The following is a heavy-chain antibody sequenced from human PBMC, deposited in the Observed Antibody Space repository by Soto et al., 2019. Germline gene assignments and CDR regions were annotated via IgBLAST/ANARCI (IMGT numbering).Heavy chain of an antibody. V-gene: IGHV5-51*01. Sequence: KVSCKASGGTFSSYTISWVRQMPGKGLEWMGIIYPGDSDTRYSPSFQGQVTISADKSISTAYLQWSSLKASDTAMYYCARQLDSSGYYWAIWGQGTMVTV. CDR3: ARQLDSSGYYWAI. CDR2: IYPGDSDT. J-gene: IGHJ3*02. CDR1: GGTFSSYT. D-gene: IGHD3-22*01.